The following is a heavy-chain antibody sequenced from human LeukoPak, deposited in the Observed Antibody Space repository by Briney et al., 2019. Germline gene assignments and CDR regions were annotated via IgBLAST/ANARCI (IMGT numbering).Heavy chain of an antibody. D-gene: IGHD3-3*01. Sequence: ASVKVSCKASGYTFTGYYMHWVRQAPGQGLEWMGWINPNSGGTNYAQKFQGRVTMTRDTSISTAYMELSRLRSDDTAVYYCAREMSNDFWSGYQAYGMDVWGQGTTVTVSS. J-gene: IGHJ6*02. V-gene: IGHV1-2*02. CDR2: INPNSGGT. CDR1: GYTFTGYY. CDR3: AREMSNDFWSGYQAYGMDV.